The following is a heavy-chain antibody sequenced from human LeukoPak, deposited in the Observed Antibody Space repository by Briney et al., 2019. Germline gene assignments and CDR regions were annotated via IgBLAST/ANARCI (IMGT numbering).Heavy chain of an antibody. CDR3: ARYYGSGEHIFDY. V-gene: IGHV4-59*08. CDR2: IYYSGST. D-gene: IGHD3-10*01. J-gene: IGHJ4*02. CDR1: GGSISSYY. Sequence: SETLSLTCTVSGGSISSYYWSWIRQPPGKGLEWIGYIYYSGSTNYNPSLKSRVTISVDTSKNQFSLKLSSVTAADTAVYYCARYYGSGEHIFDYWGQGTLVTVSS.